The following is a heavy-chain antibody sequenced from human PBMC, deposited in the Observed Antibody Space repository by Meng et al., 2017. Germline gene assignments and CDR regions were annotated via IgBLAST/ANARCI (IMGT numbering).Heavy chain of an antibody. Sequence: QGQLQQWGAGLLKPSETLSLTCVVAGGSFSDYYWSWIRQPPGKGLEWIGEINHSGSTNYNPSLESRATISVDTSQNNLSLKLSSVTAADSAVYYCARGQTTMAHDFDYWGQGTLVTVSS. CDR3: ARGQTTMAHDFDY. CDR2: INHSGST. CDR1: GGSFSDYY. D-gene: IGHD4-11*01. V-gene: IGHV4-34*01. J-gene: IGHJ4*02.